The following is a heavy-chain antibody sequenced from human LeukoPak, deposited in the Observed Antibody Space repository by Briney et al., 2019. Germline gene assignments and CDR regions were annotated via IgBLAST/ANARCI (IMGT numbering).Heavy chain of an antibody. CDR1: GFTFSSYS. J-gene: IGHJ6*03. D-gene: IGHD3-10*01. CDR3: AREAGLLWFGEPHPYYMDV. V-gene: IGHV3-21*01. Sequence: GGSLRLSCAASGFTFSSYSMNWVRQAPGKELEWVSSISSSSSYIYYADSVKGRFTISRDNAKNSLYLQMNSLRAEDTAVYYCAREAGLLWFGEPHPYYMDVWGKGTTVTVSS. CDR2: ISSSSSYI.